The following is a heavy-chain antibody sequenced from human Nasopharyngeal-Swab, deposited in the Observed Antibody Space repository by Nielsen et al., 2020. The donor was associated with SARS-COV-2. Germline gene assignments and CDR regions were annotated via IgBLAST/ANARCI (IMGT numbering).Heavy chain of an antibody. J-gene: IGHJ6*02. CDR2: IIPIFGTA. CDR3: ARGLTTVTTYYYYGMDV. D-gene: IGHD4-11*01. CDR1: GGTFSSYA. V-gene: IGHV1-69*13. Sequence: SVKVSCKASGGTFSSYAISWVRQAPGQGLEWMGGIIPIFGTANYAQKFQGRVTITADESTSTAYMELSSLRSEDTAVYYCARGLTTVTTYYYYGMDVWGQGTTVTVPS.